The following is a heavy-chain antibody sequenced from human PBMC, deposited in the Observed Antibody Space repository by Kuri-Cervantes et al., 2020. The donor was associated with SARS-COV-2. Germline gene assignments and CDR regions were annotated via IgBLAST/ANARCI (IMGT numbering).Heavy chain of an antibody. V-gene: IGHV1-3*01. CDR1: GYTFTSYA. J-gene: IGHJ4*02. CDR3: ARVEDDGITMVF. CDR2: INAGNGNS. D-gene: IGHD3-10*01. Sequence: ASVKVSCKASGYTFTSYAMHWVRQAPGQRLGWMGWINAGNGNSKYSQKFQGRVTITRDTSASTAYMELSSLRSEDTAVYYCARVEDDGITMVFWGQGTLVTVSS.